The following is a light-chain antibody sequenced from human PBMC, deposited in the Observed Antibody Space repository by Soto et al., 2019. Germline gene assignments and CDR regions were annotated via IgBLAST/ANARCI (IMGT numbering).Light chain of an antibody. J-gene: IGLJ1*01. CDR1: SSDVVGYNY. CDR2: DVS. Sequence: QSVLTQPASVSGSPGQSITISCTGTSSDVVGYNYVSWYQQHPGKAPKLMIYDVSNRPSGVSNRFSGSKSGNTASLTISGLQAEDEADYYCSSYTSISTPLYVFGTGTKVTVL. CDR3: SSYTSISTPLYV. V-gene: IGLV2-14*01.